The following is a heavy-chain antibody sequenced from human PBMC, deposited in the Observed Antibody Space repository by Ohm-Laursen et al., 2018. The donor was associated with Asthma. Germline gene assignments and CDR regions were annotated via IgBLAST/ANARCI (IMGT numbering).Heavy chain of an antibody. CDR1: GVAFTDSW. D-gene: IGHD1-26*01. J-gene: IGHJ4*02. Sequence: SLRLSCSASGVAFTDSWMSWVRQLPGGSLEWVAKINPLGYEKYYMDSVRGRFTVSRDYAKNSLYLEMNSLRVEDTAVYYCVTDAWWSYVHWGLGTLVTVSS. CDR3: VTDAWWSYVH. CDR2: INPLGYEK. V-gene: IGHV3-7*01.